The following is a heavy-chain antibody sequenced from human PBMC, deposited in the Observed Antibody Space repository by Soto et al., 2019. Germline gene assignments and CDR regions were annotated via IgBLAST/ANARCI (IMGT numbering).Heavy chain of an antibody. V-gene: IGHV4-4*02. CDR2: IHDTGST. J-gene: IGHJ6*02. CDR1: DGSIISSHW. CDR3: ARTGSLGMDV. Sequence: QVQLQESGPGLVKPSGTLSLTCAVSDGSIISSHWWSWVRQPPGKGLEWIGEIHDTGSTNYNPSLKSRFTISLDQTENHFSLKGTSVTAADTAIYYCARTGSLGMDVWGQGTTVTVSS. D-gene: IGHD7-27*01.